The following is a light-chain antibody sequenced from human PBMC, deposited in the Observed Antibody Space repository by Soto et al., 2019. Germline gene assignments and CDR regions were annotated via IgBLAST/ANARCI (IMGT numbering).Light chain of an antibody. CDR3: GTWDSTLSAYV. CDR2: DNN. V-gene: IGLV1-51*01. J-gene: IGLJ1*01. Sequence: QSVLTRPPSVSAAPGQKVTISCSGSSSNIGNNYVSWYQQLPGTAPKLLIYDNNKRPSGIPDRFSGSKSGTSATLGITGPQTGDEADYYCGTWDSTLSAYVFGTGTKVTVL. CDR1: SSNIGNNY.